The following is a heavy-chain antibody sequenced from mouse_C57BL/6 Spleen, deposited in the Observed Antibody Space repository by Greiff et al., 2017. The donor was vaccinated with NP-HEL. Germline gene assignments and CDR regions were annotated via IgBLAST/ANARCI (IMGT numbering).Heavy chain of an antibody. CDR2: INPGSGGT. Sequence: VQLVESGAELVRPGTSVKVSCKASGYAFTNYLIEWVKQRPGQGLEWIGVINPGSGGTNYNEKFKGKATLTADKSSSTAYMQLSSLTSEDSAVYFCARGATVVATPFAYWGQGTLVTVSA. CDR3: ARGATVVATPFAY. D-gene: IGHD1-1*01. J-gene: IGHJ3*01. V-gene: IGHV1-54*01. CDR1: GYAFTNYL.